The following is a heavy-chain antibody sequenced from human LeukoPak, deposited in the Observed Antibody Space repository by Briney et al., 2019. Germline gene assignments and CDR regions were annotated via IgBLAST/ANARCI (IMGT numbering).Heavy chain of an antibody. Sequence: PGGSLRLSCAASGFTFSSYAMSWVRQAPGKGLEWVSAISGSGGSTYYADSVKGRFTISRDNSKNTLYLQMNSLRAEDTAVYYCAKDNEGATTPNWFDPWGQGTLVTVSS. V-gene: IGHV3-23*01. D-gene: IGHD1-26*01. CDR2: ISGSGGST. CDR1: GFTFSSYA. CDR3: AKDNEGATTPNWFDP. J-gene: IGHJ5*02.